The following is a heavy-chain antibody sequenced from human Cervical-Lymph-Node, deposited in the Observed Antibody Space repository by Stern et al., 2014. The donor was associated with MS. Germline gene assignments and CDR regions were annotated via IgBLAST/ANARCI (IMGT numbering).Heavy chain of an antibody. V-gene: IGHV4-59*01. J-gene: IGHJ4*02. CDR1: GGSIRSYY. D-gene: IGHD5-24*01. CDR2: IYYSGST. Sequence: QVQLQESGPGLVKPSETLSLTCTVSGGSIRSYYWSWIRKPPGKGLEWIGYIYYSGSTNYNPSLKSRVTISVDTSKNQFSLKLSSVTAADTAVYYCARERDGYNPLFDYWGQGTLVTVSS. CDR3: ARERDGYNPLFDY.